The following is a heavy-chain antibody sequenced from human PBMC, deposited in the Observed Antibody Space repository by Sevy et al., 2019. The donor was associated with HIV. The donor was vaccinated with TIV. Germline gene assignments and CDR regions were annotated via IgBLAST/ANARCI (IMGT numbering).Heavy chain of an antibody. D-gene: IGHD3-10*01. V-gene: IGHV1-2*02. CDR2: INPNSGGT. Sequence: ASVKVSCKASGYTFTGYYMHWVRQAPGQGLEWMGWINPNSGGTNYAQKFQGRVTMTRDTSISTAYSELSRLRSDDTAVYYCAREAKAGMVRGVINSPGYWGQGTLVTVSS. CDR3: AREAKAGMVRGVINSPGY. J-gene: IGHJ4*02. CDR1: GYTFTGYY.